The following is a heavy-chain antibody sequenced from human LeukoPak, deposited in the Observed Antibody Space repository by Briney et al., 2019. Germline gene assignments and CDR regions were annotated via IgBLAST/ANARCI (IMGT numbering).Heavy chain of an antibody. CDR2: NSVHKGNT. V-gene: IGHV1-18*01. CDR1: GYTFTIYG. J-gene: IGHJ6*03. Sequence: EASVRVSYKASGYTFTIYGISWVRRAPGQGLEWMGWNSVHKGNTNYAQKFQGRVTMTTDTSTSPAYMELRSLRSDDTAVYYCARGGYDSSTTCSAADYYYYYMDVSGKGTTVTVSS. CDR3: ARGGYDSSTTCSAADYYYYYMDV. D-gene: IGHD2-2*01.